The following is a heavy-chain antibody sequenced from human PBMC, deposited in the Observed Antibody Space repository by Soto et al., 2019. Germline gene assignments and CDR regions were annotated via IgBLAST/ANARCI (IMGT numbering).Heavy chain of an antibody. CDR2: IYPGDSDT. CDR3: ASLGAICSGVSCYSSYYYYMDV. V-gene: IGHV5-51*01. J-gene: IGHJ6*03. CDR1: GYSFTSYW. Sequence: PGESLKISCKGSGYSFTSYWIGWVRQMPGKGLEWMGIIYPGDSDTRYSPSFQGQVTISADKSISTAYLQWRSLKASDTAMYYCASLGAICSGVSCYSSYYYYMDVWGKGTTVTGSS. D-gene: IGHD2-15*01.